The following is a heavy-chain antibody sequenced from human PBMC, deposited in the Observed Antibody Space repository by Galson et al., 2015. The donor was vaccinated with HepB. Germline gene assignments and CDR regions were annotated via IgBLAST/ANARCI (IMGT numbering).Heavy chain of an antibody. J-gene: IGHJ5*02. CDR2: LTGSGSGGST. Sequence: SLRLSCAASGFTFSSYAMSWVRQAPGRGLEWVSSLTGSGSGGSTYYADSVKGRFTISRDNSKNTLYLQMNSLRAEDTAVYYCCYDFWSGGNWFDPWGQGTLVTVSS. CDR1: GFTFSSYA. V-gene: IGHV3-23*01. CDR3: CYDFWSGGNWFDP. D-gene: IGHD3-3*01.